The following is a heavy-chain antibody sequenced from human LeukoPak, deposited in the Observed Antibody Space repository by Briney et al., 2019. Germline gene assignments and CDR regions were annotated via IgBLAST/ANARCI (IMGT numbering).Heavy chain of an antibody. CDR3: ARLGSGYSYFDY. D-gene: IGHD3-22*01. J-gene: IGHJ4*02. CDR2: VYHSGST. Sequence: SETLSLTCAVSGYSISSGYYWGWIRPPPGKGLEWIGTVYHSGSTYYNPSLKSRVTMSVGTSKNQFSLKVYSVTAADTAVYYCARLGSGYSYFDYWGQGTLVTVSS. V-gene: IGHV4-38-2*01. CDR1: GYSISSGYY.